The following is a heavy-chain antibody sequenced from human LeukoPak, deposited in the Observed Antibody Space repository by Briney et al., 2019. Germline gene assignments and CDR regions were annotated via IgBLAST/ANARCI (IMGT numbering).Heavy chain of an antibody. Sequence: KVSCKGSGSSFTTYWIGWVRQMPGEGLEWMGIIYPGDSDTRYSPSFQGQVTISVDKSISTANLQWSSLKASDTAMYYCARVSAVAGQGCDYWGQGTLVTVSS. V-gene: IGHV5-51*01. CDR1: GSSFTTYW. CDR2: IYPGDSDT. CDR3: ARVSAVAGQGCDY. D-gene: IGHD6-19*01. J-gene: IGHJ4*02.